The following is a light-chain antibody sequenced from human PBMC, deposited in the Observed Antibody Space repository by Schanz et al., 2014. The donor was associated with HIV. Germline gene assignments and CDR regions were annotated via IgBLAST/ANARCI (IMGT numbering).Light chain of an antibody. CDR2: EVN. CDR3: QSYDSGLSGIL. J-gene: IGLJ2*01. V-gene: IGLV2-23*02. Sequence: QSALTQPASVSGSPGQSITISCTGTNSDVGSYDLVSWYQQHPGKAPKLMIYEVNKRPSGVSNRFSGSKSGNTASLTISGLQAEDEADYYCQSYDSGLSGILFGGGTKLTVL. CDR1: NSDVGSYDL.